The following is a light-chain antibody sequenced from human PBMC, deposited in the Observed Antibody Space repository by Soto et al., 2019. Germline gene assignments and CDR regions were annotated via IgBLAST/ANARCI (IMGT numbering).Light chain of an antibody. V-gene: IGKV3-20*01. CDR3: QQYDNWPQT. J-gene: IGKJ1*01. CDR1: RSVNNNY. CDR2: GAS. Sequence: EIVLTQSPGTLSLSPGERATLSCRASRSVNNNYLAWYQQKPGQAPRLLIYGASSRATGIPDRFSGSGSGTDFTLTVSRLEPEDFAVYYCQQYDNWPQTFGQGTKVDIK.